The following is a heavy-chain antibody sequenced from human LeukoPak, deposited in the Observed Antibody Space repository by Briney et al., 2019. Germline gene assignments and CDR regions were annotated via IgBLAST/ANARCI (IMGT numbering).Heavy chain of an antibody. D-gene: IGHD3-10*01. V-gene: IGHV3-48*02. CDR2: ITSSSTAI. J-gene: IGHJ4*02. CDR3: ARDVGSGRYPIDY. Sequence: AGGSLRLSCAASGFTFSSYSMNWVRQAPGKGLEWGSYITSSSTAIYYADSVKGRFTISRDNAKNSLYLQMNSLRDEDTAVYYCARDVGSGRYPIDYWGQGTLVTVSS. CDR1: GFTFSSYS.